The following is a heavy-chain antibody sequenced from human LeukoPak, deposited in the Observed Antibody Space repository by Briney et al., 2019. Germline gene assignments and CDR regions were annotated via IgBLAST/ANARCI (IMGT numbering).Heavy chain of an antibody. CDR1: GGSFSGYY. Sequence: SETLSLTCAVYGGSFSGYYWSWIRQPPGEGLEWIGEINHSGSTNYNPSLKSRVTISVDTSKNQFSLKLSSVTAADTAVYYCARAAVAAYWGQGTLVTVSS. V-gene: IGHV4-34*01. D-gene: IGHD6-19*01. CDR3: ARAAVAAY. J-gene: IGHJ4*02. CDR2: INHSGST.